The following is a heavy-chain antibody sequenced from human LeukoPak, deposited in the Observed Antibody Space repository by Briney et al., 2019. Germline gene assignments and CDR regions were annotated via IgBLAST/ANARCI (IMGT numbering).Heavy chain of an antibody. D-gene: IGHD3-10*01. CDR2: IYPGDSDT. CDR1: GYSFTTYW. Sequence: GESLKISCQVPGYSFTTYWIGWVRQMPGKGLEWMGIIYPGDSDTTYSPSFQGQVTISADKSINTAYLQWSSLKASDTAMYYCARHGSGSGTYRSFDSWGQGTLVTVSS. V-gene: IGHV5-51*01. CDR3: ARHGSGSGTYRSFDS. J-gene: IGHJ4*02.